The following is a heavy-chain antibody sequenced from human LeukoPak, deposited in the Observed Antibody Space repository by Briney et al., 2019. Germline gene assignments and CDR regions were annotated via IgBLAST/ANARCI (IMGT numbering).Heavy chain of an antibody. Sequence: GASVKVSCKVSGYTLTELSMHWVRQAPGKGLEWMGGFDPEDGETIYAQKFQGRVTMTEDTSTDTAYMELSSLRSEDTAVYYCATDRPRRGSGVANYYYYYGMDVWGQGTTVTVSS. D-gene: IGHD3-10*01. CDR1: GYTLTELS. V-gene: IGHV1-24*01. J-gene: IGHJ6*02. CDR2: FDPEDGET. CDR3: ATDRPRRGSGVANYYYYYGMDV.